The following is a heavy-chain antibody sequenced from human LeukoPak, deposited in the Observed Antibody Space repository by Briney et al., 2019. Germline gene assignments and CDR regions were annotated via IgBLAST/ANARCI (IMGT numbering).Heavy chain of an antibody. V-gene: IGHV4-4*02. D-gene: IGHD1-26*01. Sequence: SETLPLTCTVSGGSLTNINWWSWVRQSPGKGLELIGEIYHSGTTNYNPSLKSRVTISIDKSNNQFSLRLSSLTAADTAVYYCAREQGGAFDSWGQGTLVTVSS. CDR3: AREQGGAFDS. J-gene: IGHJ4*02. CDR1: GGSLTNINW. CDR2: IYHSGTT.